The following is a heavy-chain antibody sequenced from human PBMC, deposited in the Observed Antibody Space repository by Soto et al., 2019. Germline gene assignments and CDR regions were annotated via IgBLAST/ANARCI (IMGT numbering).Heavy chain of an antibody. CDR3: ARLQPTWIHNDCACEY. V-gene: IGHV4-39*01. CDR2: IYYSGST. J-gene: IGHJ4*02. D-gene: IGHD5-18*01. CDR1: GGSISSSSYY. Sequence: SETLSLTCTVSGGSISSSSYYWGWIRQPPGKGLEWIGSIYYSGSTYYNPSLKSRVTISVDTSKNQFSLKLSSVTAADTAVYYCARLQPTWIHNDCACEYWGQGTLVTVS.